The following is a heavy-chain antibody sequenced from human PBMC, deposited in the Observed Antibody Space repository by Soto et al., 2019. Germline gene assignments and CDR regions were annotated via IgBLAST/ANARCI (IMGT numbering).Heavy chain of an antibody. V-gene: IGHV3-11*01. CDR1: GFSFSDHY. CDR2: IGTSGSSI. Sequence: QVQLVESGGALVKPGGSLRLSCAASGFSFSDHYMSWIRQAPGKGLEWVSYIGTSGSSIYYTDSVKGRFTISRDSATNSLNLQMTSLRVEDTAISYCARGHYGLDYWGQGALVTVSS. D-gene: IGHD3-10*01. J-gene: IGHJ4*02. CDR3: ARGHYGLDY.